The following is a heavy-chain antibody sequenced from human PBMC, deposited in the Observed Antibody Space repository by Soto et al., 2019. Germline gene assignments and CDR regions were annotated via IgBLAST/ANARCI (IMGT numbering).Heavy chain of an antibody. Sequence: EVQLLESGGGLVQPGGSLTLSCAASGFTFSSNSMSWVRQAPGKGLEWVSGISGRGGSIYYANSVKGRFTISRDNSNDVLYLQIHSLRAEDTAVYFCAKSRGDSWTTYYFDNWGQGTLVAVSS. V-gene: IGHV3-23*01. CDR3: AKSRGDSWTTYYFDN. J-gene: IGHJ4*02. CDR1: GFTFSSNS. D-gene: IGHD1-1*01. CDR2: ISGRGGSI.